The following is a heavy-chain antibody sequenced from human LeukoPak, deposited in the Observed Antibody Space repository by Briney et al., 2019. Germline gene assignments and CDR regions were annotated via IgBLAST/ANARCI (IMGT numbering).Heavy chain of an antibody. J-gene: IGHJ4*01. Sequence: SETLSLTCTVSGGSISSYYWSWIRQPPGKGLEWIGYIYYSGSTNYNPSLKSRVTISVDTSKNQFSLKLCSVTAADTAVYYCARHMGLGYTYFYPYFDYWGQGTLVTVSS. V-gene: IGHV4-59*08. D-gene: IGHD1-1*01. CDR1: GGSISSYY. CDR2: IYYSGST. CDR3: ARHMGLGYTYFYPYFDY.